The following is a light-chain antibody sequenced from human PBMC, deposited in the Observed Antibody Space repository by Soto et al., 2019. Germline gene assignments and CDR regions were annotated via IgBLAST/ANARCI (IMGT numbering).Light chain of an antibody. CDR2: GAS. CDR3: QQYGSSRYT. CDR1: HTVSVNY. J-gene: IGKJ2*01. V-gene: IGKV3-20*01. Sequence: EIVLTQSPDTLSLSPGERATLSCRASHTVSVNYLAWYQQKPGQAPRLLIYGASNRATGIPDRFSGSESGTNFTLTITRLEPGYIVVVYCQQYGSSRYTFGRGTKLEI.